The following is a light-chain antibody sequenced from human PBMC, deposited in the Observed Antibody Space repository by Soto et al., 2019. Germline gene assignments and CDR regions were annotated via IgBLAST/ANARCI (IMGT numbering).Light chain of an antibody. CDR3: QQYYSNPIT. CDR2: WAS. Sequence: DIVMTQSPDSLAVSLGERATINCKSSQSVLSSSDSKNYLAGHQQKPGQPPKLLIYWASTRESGVPERFSGRGSGTDFALTISSLQAEDVAVYYCQQYYSNPITFGQGTRLEIK. CDR1: QSVLSSSDSKNY. J-gene: IGKJ5*01. V-gene: IGKV4-1*01.